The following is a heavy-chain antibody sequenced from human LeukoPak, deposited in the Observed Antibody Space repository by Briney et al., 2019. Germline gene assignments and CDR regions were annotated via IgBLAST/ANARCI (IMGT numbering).Heavy chain of an antibody. CDR1: GFTFNNYG. V-gene: IGHV3-30*02. J-gene: IGHJ4*02. CDR3: ARFGDIAAAGTVFDY. Sequence: GGSLRLSCAASGFTFNNYGMHWVRQAPGKGLEWVAFIRYNGNNQYYADSVKGRFTISRDNSKNTLYLQMNSLRAEDTAVYYCARFGDIAAAGTVFDYWGQGTLVTVSS. CDR2: IRYNGNNQ. D-gene: IGHD6-13*01.